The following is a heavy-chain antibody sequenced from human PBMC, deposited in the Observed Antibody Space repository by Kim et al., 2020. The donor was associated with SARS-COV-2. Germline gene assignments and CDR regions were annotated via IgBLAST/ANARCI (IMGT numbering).Heavy chain of an antibody. CDR3: AKGGRRTERWLQLGY. Sequence: DSVTGRFTISRDHSKNTLYLQMNSLRAEDTAVYYCAKGGRRTERWLQLGYWGQGTLVTVSS. D-gene: IGHD5-12*01. V-gene: IGHV3-30*02. J-gene: IGHJ4*02.